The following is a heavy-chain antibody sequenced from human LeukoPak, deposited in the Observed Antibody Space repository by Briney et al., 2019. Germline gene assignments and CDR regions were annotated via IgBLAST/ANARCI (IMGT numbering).Heavy chain of an antibody. Sequence: SETLSLTCAVYGGSFSGYYWSWIRQPPGKGLEWIGYIYYSGSTNYNPSLKSRVTISVDTSKNQFSLKLSSVTAADTAVYYCARGLDDIDNWLDPWGQGTLVTVSS. J-gene: IGHJ5*02. CDR3: ARGLDDIDNWLDP. CDR1: GGSFSGYY. V-gene: IGHV4-59*01. D-gene: IGHD3-9*01. CDR2: IYYSGST.